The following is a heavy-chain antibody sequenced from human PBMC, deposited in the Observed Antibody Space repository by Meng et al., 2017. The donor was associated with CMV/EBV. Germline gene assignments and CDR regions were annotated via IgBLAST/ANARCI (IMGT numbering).Heavy chain of an antibody. CDR3: ARDLEDNSGFFGMDV. V-gene: IGHV3-53*01. Sequence: GSLKISCAASGLTVSSNYMSWVRQAPGKGLEWVSVIYSGGSTYYADSVKGRFTISRDNSKNTLYLQMNSLRAEDTAVYYCARDLEDNSGFFGMDVWGQGTTVTVSS. CDR2: IYSGGST. CDR1: GLTVSSNY. J-gene: IGHJ6*02. D-gene: IGHD3-22*01.